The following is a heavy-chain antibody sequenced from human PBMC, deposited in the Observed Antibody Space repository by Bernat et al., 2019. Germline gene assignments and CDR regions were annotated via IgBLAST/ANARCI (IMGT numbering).Heavy chain of an antibody. D-gene: IGHD3-9*01. V-gene: IGHV3-53*05. CDR2: IYSGGST. J-gene: IGHJ1*01. CDR1: GFTVSSNY. CDR3: TTYDILPGYYH. Sequence: EVQLVETGGGLIQPGGSLRLSCAASGFTVSSNYMSWVRQAPGKGLEWVSVIYSGGSTYYAESVKGRFTISRDNSKNTRYRKMNRVRAEDTAVYYCTTYDILPGYYHWGQGTLVTVSS.